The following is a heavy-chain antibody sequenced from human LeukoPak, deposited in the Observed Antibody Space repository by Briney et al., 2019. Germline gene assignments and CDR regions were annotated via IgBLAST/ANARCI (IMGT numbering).Heavy chain of an antibody. CDR3: ARDGYGGIDY. Sequence: SETLSLTCTVSGASMSTYYWSWIRQPPGKGLEWIAYIYHSGSTNYNPSLMSRVTISVDTSKNQFSLKLNSVTAADTALYYCARDGYGGIDYWGQGILVTVSS. D-gene: IGHD4-23*01. V-gene: IGHV4-59*01. CDR2: IYHSGST. CDR1: GASMSTYY. J-gene: IGHJ4*02.